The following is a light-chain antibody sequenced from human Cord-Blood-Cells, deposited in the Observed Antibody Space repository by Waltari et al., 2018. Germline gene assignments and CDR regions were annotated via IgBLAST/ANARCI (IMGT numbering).Light chain of an antibody. CDR3: QQYGSSLWT. Sequence: DIVLTQSPRTLSLSPGDRATLPCRASQSVSSSYLAWYQQKPGQAPRLLIYGASSRATGIPDRFSGSGSGTDFTLTISRLEPEDFAVYYCQQYGSSLWTFGQGTKVEIK. V-gene: IGKV3-20*01. CDR1: QSVSSSY. J-gene: IGKJ1*01. CDR2: GAS.